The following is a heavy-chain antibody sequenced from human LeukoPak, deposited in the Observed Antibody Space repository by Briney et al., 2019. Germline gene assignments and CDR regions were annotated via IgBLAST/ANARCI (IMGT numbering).Heavy chain of an antibody. D-gene: IGHD5-18*01. CDR1: GYSFTSYW. CDR3: ARQNTAMVTSFDY. J-gene: IGHJ4*02. Sequence: GESLKISCKGAGYSFTSYWIGWVRQMPGKGLEWMGIIYPGDSDTRYSPSFQGQVTISADKSISTAYLQWSSLKASDTAMYYCARQNTAMVTSFDYWGQGTLVTVSS. CDR2: IYPGDSDT. V-gene: IGHV5-51*01.